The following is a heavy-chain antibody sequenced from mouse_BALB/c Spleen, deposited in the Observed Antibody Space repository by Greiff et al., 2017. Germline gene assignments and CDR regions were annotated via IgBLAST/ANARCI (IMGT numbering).Heavy chain of an antibody. CDR2: IWAGGST. Sequence: VHLVESGPGLVAPSQSLSITCTVSGFSLTSYGVHWVRQPPGKGLEWLGVIWAGGSTNYNSALMSRLSISKDNSKSQVFLKMNSLQTDDTAMYYCARGGGFITTVVDYWGQGTTLTVSS. V-gene: IGHV2-9*02. D-gene: IGHD1-1*01. CDR3: ARGGGFITTVVDY. J-gene: IGHJ2*01. CDR1: GFSLTSYG.